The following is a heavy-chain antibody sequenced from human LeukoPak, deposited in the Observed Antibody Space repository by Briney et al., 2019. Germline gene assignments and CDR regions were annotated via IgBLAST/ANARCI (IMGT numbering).Heavy chain of an antibody. J-gene: IGHJ3*02. V-gene: IGHV4-39*01. D-gene: IGHD2-2*01. CDR3: ARPKDSTMVIGAFDI. Sequence: SETLSLTCTVSGGSISSSSYYWGWIRQLPGKGLEWIGSIYYSGSTYYNPSLKSRVTISVDTSKNQFSLKLSSVTAADTAVYYCARPKDSTMVIGAFDIWGQGTMVTVPS. CDR1: GGSISSSSYY. CDR2: IYYSGST.